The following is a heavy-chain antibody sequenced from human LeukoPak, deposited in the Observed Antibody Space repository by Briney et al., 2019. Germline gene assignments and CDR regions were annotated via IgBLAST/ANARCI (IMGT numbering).Heavy chain of an antibody. V-gene: IGHV4-59*01. CDR2: IYYNGST. J-gene: IGHJ4*02. CDR1: GGSISSYH. D-gene: IGHD3/OR15-3a*01. CDR3: ARSPSYDFWSGVRDFDY. Sequence: SETLSLTCTVSGGSISSYHWSWIRQPPGKGLEYIGFIYYNGSTNYNPSLKSRITISLDTSKNQFSLKLRSVTAADTAVYYCARSPSYDFWSGVRDFDYWGQGTLVTVSS.